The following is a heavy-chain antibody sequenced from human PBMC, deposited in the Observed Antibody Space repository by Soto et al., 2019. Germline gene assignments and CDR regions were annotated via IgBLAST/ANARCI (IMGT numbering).Heavy chain of an antibody. CDR2: LSSSGTIY. V-gene: IGHV3-11*01. J-gene: IGHJ6*03. CDR3: ARRTMGNYYYMDV. Sequence: QVQLVESGGGLVKPGGSLRLSCVASGFTLSDYYMSWIRQAPGNWLEWVSYLSSSGTIYNYADSVKGRFTISMDNAKNSLFLQMNGLRAEDTAVYYCARRTMGNYYYMDVWGKGTTVTVSS. D-gene: IGHD3-10*01. CDR1: GFTLSDYY.